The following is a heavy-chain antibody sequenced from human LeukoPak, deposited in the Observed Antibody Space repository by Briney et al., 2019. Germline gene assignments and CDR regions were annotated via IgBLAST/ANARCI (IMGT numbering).Heavy chain of an antibody. CDR2: ISYEGSVT. Sequence: GGSLRLSRAASGFTFSNYAFHWVRQPPGKGLEWAAVISYEGSVTYYADSVKGRFTISRDNSKNTLDLQMNSLRVEDTAVYYCVRDRAPWGGALGGAKGMDVWGEGTTVTVSS. J-gene: IGHJ6*04. D-gene: IGHD3-10*01. CDR3: VRDRAPWGGALGGAKGMDV. CDR1: GFTFSNYA. V-gene: IGHV3-30*04.